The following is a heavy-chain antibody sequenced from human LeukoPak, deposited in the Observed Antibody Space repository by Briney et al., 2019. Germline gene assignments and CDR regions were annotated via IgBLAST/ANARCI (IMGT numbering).Heavy chain of an antibody. D-gene: IGHD2-21*01. V-gene: IGHV4-4*09. J-gene: IGHJ6*03. CDR2: IYTSGST. CDR3: ARHSGYYYYMDV. Sequence: SETLSLTCTVSGGSISSYYWSWLRQPPGKGLEWIGYIYTSGSTNYNPSLKSRVTISVDTSKNQFSLKLSSVTAADTAVYYCARHSGYYYYMDVWGKGTTVTVSS. CDR1: GGSISSYY.